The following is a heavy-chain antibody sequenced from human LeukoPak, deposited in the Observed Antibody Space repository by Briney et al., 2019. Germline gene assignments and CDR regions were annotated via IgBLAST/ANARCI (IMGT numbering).Heavy chain of an antibody. CDR1: GFTVTSDH. V-gene: IGHV3-66*01. D-gene: IGHD2-21*02. J-gene: IGHJ3*02. CDR2: LFAGGNT. Sequence: PGGSLRLSCVASGFTVTSDHMNWVRLAPGKGPEWVSALFAGGNTYYVDSVKGRFTVSRDTPKNTLYLQMNSLRAEDTAVYYCARDALPYCGGDCPFDIWGQGTMVTVSS. CDR3: ARDALPYCGGDCPFDI.